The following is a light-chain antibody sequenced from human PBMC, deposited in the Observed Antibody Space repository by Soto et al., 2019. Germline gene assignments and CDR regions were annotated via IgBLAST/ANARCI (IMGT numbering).Light chain of an antibody. CDR1: NIGSKS. V-gene: IGLV3-21*02. CDR2: DDS. CDR3: QVWDSTSDHLYV. Sequence: SYELTQPPSVSVAPGQTARITCGGNNIGSKSVNWYQQKPGQAPVVAVYDDSDRPSGIPERFSGSNSGNTATLTISRVEAGDEADYYCQVWDSTSDHLYVFGTGTKVTVL. J-gene: IGLJ1*01.